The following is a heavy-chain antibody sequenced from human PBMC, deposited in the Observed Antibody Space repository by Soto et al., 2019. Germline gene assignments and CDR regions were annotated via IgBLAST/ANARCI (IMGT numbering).Heavy chain of an antibody. CDR2: TYYRSKWYN. J-gene: IGHJ6*02. D-gene: IGHD4-17*01. CDR3: TRDPLATTVTYYTGWGMDV. Sequence: PSQTLSLTCAISGDSVSSNSAAWNWIRQSPSRGLEWLGRTYYRSKWYNDYAVSVRSRITINPDTSKNQFSLQLNSVTPEDTAVYYCTRDPLATTVTYYTGWGMDVWGQGTTVTVSS. V-gene: IGHV6-1*01. CDR1: GDSVSSNSAA.